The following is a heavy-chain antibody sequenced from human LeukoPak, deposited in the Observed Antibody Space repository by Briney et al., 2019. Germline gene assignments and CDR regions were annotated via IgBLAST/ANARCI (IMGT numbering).Heavy chain of an antibody. V-gene: IGHV3-21*01. CDR3: ARDFHRMSPPQSSDYYYYYMDV. CDR2: ISSSSCYI. J-gene: IGHJ6*03. D-gene: IGHD2-15*01. CDR1: GFTFSSYS. Sequence: GGSLRLSCAASGFTFSSYSMNWVRQAPGKGLEWVSSISSSSCYIYYADSVKGRFTISRDNAKNSLYLQMNSLRAEDTAVYYCARDFHRMSPPQSSDYYYYYMDVWGKGTTVTVSS.